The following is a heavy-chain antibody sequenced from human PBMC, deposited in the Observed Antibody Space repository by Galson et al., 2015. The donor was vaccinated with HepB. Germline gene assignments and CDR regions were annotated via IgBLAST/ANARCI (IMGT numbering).Heavy chain of an antibody. CDR2: IYYNEGT. Sequence: ETLSLTCTVSGGSIINYYWTWIRQPPGRGLDWIGYIYYNEGTDYSPSLKSRVTISLDKSKNQFSLMLNSVTAADTAIYYCARYSPDRALVAWGQGTLVTVSS. CDR3: ARYSPDRALVA. V-gene: IGHV4-59*01. J-gene: IGHJ5*02. D-gene: IGHD1-26*01. CDR1: GGSIINYY.